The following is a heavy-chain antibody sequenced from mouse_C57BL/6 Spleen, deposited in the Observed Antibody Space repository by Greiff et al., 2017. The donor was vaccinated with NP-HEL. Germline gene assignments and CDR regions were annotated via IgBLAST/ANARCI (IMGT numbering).Heavy chain of an antibody. CDR1: GFTFSDYY. J-gene: IGHJ4*01. CDR2: ISNGGGST. Sequence: EVKLMESGGGLVQPGGSLKLSCAASGFTFSDYYMYWVRQTPEKRLEWVAYISNGGGSTYYPDTVKGRFTISRDNAKNTLYLQMSRLKSEDTAMYYCARWSNYENAMDYWGQGTSVTVSS. CDR3: ARWSNYENAMDY. D-gene: IGHD2-5*01. V-gene: IGHV5-12*01.